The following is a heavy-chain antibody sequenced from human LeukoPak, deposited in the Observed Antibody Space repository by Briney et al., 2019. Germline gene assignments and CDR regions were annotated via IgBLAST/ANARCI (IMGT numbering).Heavy chain of an antibody. D-gene: IGHD3-3*01. J-gene: IGHJ4*02. CDR2: INKDGSEK. CDR1: TFTFTSYW. V-gene: IGHV3-7*01. Sequence: GGSLRLSCAASTFTFTSYWMNWVRQAPGKGLEWVAKINKDGSEKYYVDSVKGRFTISRDNAKNSLYLQMNSLRAEDTAVYYCARDRTGNNDFWSGYTTFFDYWGQGTLVTVSS. CDR3: ARDRTGNNDFWSGYTTFFDY.